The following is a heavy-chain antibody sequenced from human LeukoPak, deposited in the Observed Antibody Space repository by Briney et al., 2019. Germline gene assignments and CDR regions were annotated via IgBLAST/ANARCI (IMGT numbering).Heavy chain of an antibody. CDR2: IIPILGIT. D-gene: IGHD6-19*01. CDR3: ARGLAVAATINFDS. Sequence: SVKVSCKASGGTFSSFDVSWVRQAPGQGLEWMGRIIPILGITSYAQKYQGRVRMTADRSTSTAYMELSSLRSVDTAVYYCARGLAVAATINFDSWGQGTLVTVSS. CDR1: GGTFSSFD. V-gene: IGHV1-69*04. J-gene: IGHJ4*02.